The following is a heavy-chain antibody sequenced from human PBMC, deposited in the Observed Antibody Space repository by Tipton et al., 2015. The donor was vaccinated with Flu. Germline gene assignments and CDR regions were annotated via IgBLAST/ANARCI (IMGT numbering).Heavy chain of an antibody. CDR1: GFTFSSYE. Sequence: SLRLSCAASGFTFSSYEMNWVRQAPGKGLEWVSYISSSGSTIYYADSVKGRFTISRDNAKNSLYLQMNSLRAEDTAVYYCARRRPSGYYYYYGMDVWGQGTTVTVSS. D-gene: IGHD1-26*01. V-gene: IGHV3-48*03. CDR3: ARRRPSGYYYYYGMDV. J-gene: IGHJ6*02. CDR2: ISSSGSTI.